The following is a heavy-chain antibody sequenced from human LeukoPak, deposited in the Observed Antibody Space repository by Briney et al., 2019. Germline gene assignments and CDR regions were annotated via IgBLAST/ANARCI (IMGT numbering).Heavy chain of an antibody. CDR2: MYYSRNT. D-gene: IGHD3/OR15-3a*01. V-gene: IGHV4-39*01. CDR1: GDSISSSSYY. Sequence: SETLSLTFTVPGDSISSSSYYWGWIRQPPVKGLEWIGSMYYSRNTYYNPSLKSRVTISVDTSKNQFSLKLSSVTAADTAVYYCARAGANWGSRWYYDFWGQGTLVTVSP. J-gene: IGHJ4*02. CDR3: ARAGANWGSRWYYDF.